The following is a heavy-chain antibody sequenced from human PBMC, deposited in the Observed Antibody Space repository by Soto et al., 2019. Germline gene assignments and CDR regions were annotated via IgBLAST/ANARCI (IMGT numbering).Heavy chain of an antibody. D-gene: IGHD2-21*01. J-gene: IGHJ4*02. CDR1: GFTFRNYG. V-gene: IGHV3-30*19. Sequence: QVYLVQSGGGVVQPGRSLRLSCAASGFTFRNYGMHWVRQAPGRGLEWVAVIWFDGSEIYYADSVKGRFTISRDNSNSSLFLLVDYLSAEDAAMYYCARYNCGHREYWGKGNPVIVCS. CDR3: ARYNCGHREY. CDR2: IWFDGSEI.